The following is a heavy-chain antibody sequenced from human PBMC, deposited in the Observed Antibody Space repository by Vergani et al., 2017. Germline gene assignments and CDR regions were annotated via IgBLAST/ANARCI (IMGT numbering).Heavy chain of an antibody. D-gene: IGHD5-12*01. Sequence: QVHLQESGPGLVKPSETLSLTCSVSNHSIGRDYFWGWIRRSPGKGLEYIASIYHGGMTYYNPSLKSRVTISVDTSKNQFSLKLSSVTAADTAVYYCARRSQSRYETYYYYGMDVWGQGTTVTVSS. V-gene: IGHV4-38-2*02. CDR1: NHSIGRDYF. CDR2: IYHGGMT. J-gene: IGHJ6*02. CDR3: ARRSQSRYETYYYYGMDV.